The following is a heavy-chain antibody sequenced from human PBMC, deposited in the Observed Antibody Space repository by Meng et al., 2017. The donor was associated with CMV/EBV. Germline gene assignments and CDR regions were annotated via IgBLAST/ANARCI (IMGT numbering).Heavy chain of an antibody. J-gene: IGHJ6*02. D-gene: IGHD6-13*01. V-gene: IGHV1-69*04. CDR2: IIPVVGIA. CDR3: ARDRVYSSTWLGSPETDYFHNGLDV. CDR1: GFVFSRYG. Sequence: KISCAASGFVFSRYGMHWVRQAPGQGLEWMGRIIPVVGIANYAQKFQGRVTITADKPRSTAYMELSSLRSDDTAVYYCARDRVYSSTWLGSPETDYFHNGLDVWGQGTAVTVSS.